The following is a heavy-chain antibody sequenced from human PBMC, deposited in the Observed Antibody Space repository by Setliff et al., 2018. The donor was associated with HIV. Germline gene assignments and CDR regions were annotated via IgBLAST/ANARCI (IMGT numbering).Heavy chain of an antibody. J-gene: IGHJ5*02. CDR3: ARGQYCGGGSCYSPSYNWFDP. CDR1: GGSISTYY. D-gene: IGHD2-15*01. CDR2: VSTSGST. V-gene: IGHV4-4*07. Sequence: LSLTCTVSGGSISTYYWSWIRQPAGKGLEWIGRVSTSGSTKYSPSLKSRVTMSLDTSKNEFSLKLSSVTAADTAVYYCARGQYCGGGSCYSPSYNWFDPWGQGTLVTVSS.